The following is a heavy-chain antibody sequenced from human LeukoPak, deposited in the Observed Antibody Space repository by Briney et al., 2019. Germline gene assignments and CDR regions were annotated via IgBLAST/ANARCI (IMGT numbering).Heavy chain of an antibody. Sequence: PGGSLRLSCAASGFTFSSYWMHWVRQAPGKGLVWVSRINSDGSITSYADSVKGRFTISRDNSKNTLYLQMNSLRAEDTAVYYCAKDRAPAAGDDAFDIWGQGTMVTVSS. D-gene: IGHD2-2*01. CDR1: GFTFSSYW. CDR3: AKDRAPAAGDDAFDI. V-gene: IGHV3-74*01. J-gene: IGHJ3*02. CDR2: INSDGSIT.